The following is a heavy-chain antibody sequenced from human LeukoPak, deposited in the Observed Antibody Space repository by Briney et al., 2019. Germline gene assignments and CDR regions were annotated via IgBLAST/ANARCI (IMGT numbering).Heavy chain of an antibody. V-gene: IGHV4-61*09. CDR2: IYMSGST. CDR1: VGSISSGNYY. Sequence: PSETLSLTCTVSVGSISSGNYYYSWIRQSAGKGMEWIGNIYMSGSTNYNPSLKSRVTISVDTSKNQFSLKLSSVTAADTAVYYCARGRDGYINLFDYWGQGTLVTVSS. D-gene: IGHD5-24*01. J-gene: IGHJ4*02. CDR3: ARGRDGYINLFDY.